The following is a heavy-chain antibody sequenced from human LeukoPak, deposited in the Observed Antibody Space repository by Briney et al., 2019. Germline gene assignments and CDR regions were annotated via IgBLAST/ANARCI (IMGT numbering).Heavy chain of an antibody. V-gene: IGHV3-7*03. CDR3: AKSYELDDSSGYAPVPADY. CDR1: GFTFSSYW. D-gene: IGHD3-22*01. CDR2: IKQDGSEK. J-gene: IGHJ4*02. Sequence: GGSLRLSCAASGFTFSSYWMSWVRQAPGKGLEWVANIKQDGSEKYYVDSVKGRFTISRDNAKNSLYLQMNSLRAEDTAVYYCAKSYELDDSSGYAPVPADYWGQGTLVTVSS.